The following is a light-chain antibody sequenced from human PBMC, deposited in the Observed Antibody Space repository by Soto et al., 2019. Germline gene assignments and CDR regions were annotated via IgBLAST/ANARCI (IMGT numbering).Light chain of an antibody. CDR2: DAS. CDR3: QQRNSWPRA. J-gene: IGKJ5*01. Sequence: DIQMTQSPSTLSASVGDRVTITCRASQSISNWLAWYQQKPGKAPSLLIYDASSLESGVPSRFSGSGSGTDFTLTISSLEPEDFAIYYCQQRNSWPRAFGQGTRLEIK. CDR1: QSISNW. V-gene: IGKV1-5*01.